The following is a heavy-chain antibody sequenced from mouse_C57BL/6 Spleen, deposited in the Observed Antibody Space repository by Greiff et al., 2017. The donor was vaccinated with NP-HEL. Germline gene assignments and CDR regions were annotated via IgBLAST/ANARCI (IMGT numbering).Heavy chain of an antibody. CDR2: ISSGGSYT. Sequence: EVMLVESGGDLVKPGGSLKLSCAASGFTFSSYGMSWVRQTPDKRLEWVATISSGGSYTYYPDSVKGRFTISRDNAKNTLYLQMSSLKSEDTAMYYCARRGTTVVATPFAYWGQGTLVTVSA. J-gene: IGHJ3*01. D-gene: IGHD1-1*01. CDR1: GFTFSSYG. V-gene: IGHV5-6*02. CDR3: ARRGTTVVATPFAY.